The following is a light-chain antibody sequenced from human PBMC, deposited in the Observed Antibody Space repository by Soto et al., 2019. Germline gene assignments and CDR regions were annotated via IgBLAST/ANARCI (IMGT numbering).Light chain of an antibody. CDR2: RAS. CDR3: QHYNSYSEA. CDR1: RDIGTW. Sequence: TQMTQSPSTLSASVGDSVSITCRASRDIGTWLAWFQQKPGRAPNLLIYRASTLARGVPSRFSGSGSGTEFTLTISSLQPDDFATYYCQHYNSYSEAFGQGTKV. V-gene: IGKV1-5*03. J-gene: IGKJ1*01.